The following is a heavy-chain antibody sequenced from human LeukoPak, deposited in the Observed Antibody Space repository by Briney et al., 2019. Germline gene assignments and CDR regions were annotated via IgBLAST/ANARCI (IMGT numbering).Heavy chain of an antibody. D-gene: IGHD3-16*01. CDR1: GFTFKNYA. CDR2: ISGDGSST. Sequence: PGGSLRLSCAASGFTFKNYAMHWVRQAPGKGLEWVSVISGDGSSTYYTDSVKGRFTISRDNSRNSLYLQMNSLRSEDTALYYCAKDLRGDGNSDNWFDLWGQETLVTVSS. CDR3: AKDLRGDGNSDNWFDL. V-gene: IGHV3-43*02. J-gene: IGHJ5*02.